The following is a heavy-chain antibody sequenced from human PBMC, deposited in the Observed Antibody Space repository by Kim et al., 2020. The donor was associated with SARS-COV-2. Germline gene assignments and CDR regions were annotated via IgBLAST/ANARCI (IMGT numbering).Heavy chain of an antibody. CDR1: GFTFSTYD. D-gene: IGHD1-26*01. CDR3: SRDSGRKDEY. J-gene: IGHJ4*02. V-gene: IGHV3-48*04. CDR2: ISSSSSSI. Sequence: GGSLRLSCAASGFTFSTYDMNWVRQAPGKGLEWVSFISSSSSSIHYSDSVKGRFTISRDNAKNSLYLQMNTLRAEDTAVYYCSRDSGRKDEYWGQGTLVT.